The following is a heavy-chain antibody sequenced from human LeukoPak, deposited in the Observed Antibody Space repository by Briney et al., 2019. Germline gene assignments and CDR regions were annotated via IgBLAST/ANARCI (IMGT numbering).Heavy chain of an antibody. CDR2: ISGSGGST. CDR3: AKDFHGGLSPVGFDY. J-gene: IGHJ4*02. CDR1: GLTFSSYA. V-gene: IGHV3-23*01. Sequence: GGSLRLSCAASGLTFSSYAMSWVRQAPGKGLEWVSAISGSGGSTYYADSVKGRFTISRDNSKNTLYLQMNSLRAEDTAVYYCAKDFHGGLSPVGFDYWGQGTLVTVSS. D-gene: IGHD1-26*01.